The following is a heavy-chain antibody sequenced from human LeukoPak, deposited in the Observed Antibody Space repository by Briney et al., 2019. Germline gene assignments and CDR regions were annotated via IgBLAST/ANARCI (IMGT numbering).Heavy chain of an antibody. J-gene: IGHJ6*03. CDR3: ARGYSGYDFSGYYYYYMDV. CDR2: MSPNTGNT. Sequence: ASVKVSCKASGYTFTSYDINWVRQATGQGLEWMGWMSPNTGNTDSAQKFQGRVTITKNSSISTVYMELSSLGSEDTAVYYCARGYSGYDFSGYYYYYMDVWGKGTTVTVSS. D-gene: IGHD5-12*01. V-gene: IGHV1-8*01. CDR1: GYTFTSYD.